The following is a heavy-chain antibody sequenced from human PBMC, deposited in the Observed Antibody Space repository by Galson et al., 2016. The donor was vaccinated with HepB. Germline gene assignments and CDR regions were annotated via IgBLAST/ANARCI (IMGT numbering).Heavy chain of an antibody. CDR3: ARGYTSGVPFW. J-gene: IGHJ4*02. D-gene: IGHD2-8*01. V-gene: IGHV3-53*01. Sequence: SLRLSCAASGFLINSNYMSWVRQAPGKGLEWVSIICSGGSIQYADSVKGRFTVSRDTSKSLMFLQMNSLGAEDTAMYFCARGYTSGVPFWWGQGTLVTVSS. CDR1: GFLINSNY. CDR2: ICSGGSI.